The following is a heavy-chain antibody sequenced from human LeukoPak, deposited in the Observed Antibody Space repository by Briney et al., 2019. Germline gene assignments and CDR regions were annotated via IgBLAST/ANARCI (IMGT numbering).Heavy chain of an antibody. CDR3: ARTRFPNSFGP. CDR1: GFALSDYY. D-gene: IGHD2-2*01. CDR2: ISGSGTTT. J-gene: IGHJ5*02. V-gene: IGHV3-11*04. Sequence: PGGSLRLSCAVSGFALSDYYMSWIRQAPGKGLEWVSCISGSGTTTYYADSGKGRFTISRDNAKTSLYLQMNSLRGDDTAVYYCARTRFPNSFGPWGQGTLVTVSS.